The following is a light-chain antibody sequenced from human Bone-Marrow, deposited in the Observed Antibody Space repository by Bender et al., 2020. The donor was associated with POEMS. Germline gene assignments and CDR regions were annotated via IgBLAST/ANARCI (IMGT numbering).Light chain of an antibody. CDR3: AAWDDTLGSPV. CDR1: SSNIGNNY. J-gene: IGLJ3*02. V-gene: IGLV1-51*01. CDR2: DNN. Sequence: QSLLTQPPSVSAAPGQKLTISCSGSSSNIGNNYVFWYQQVPGTAPKLLIYDNNERPSGIPDRFSASKSGTSASLAIVGRRSEDEADYHCAAWDDTLGSPVFGGGTKLTVL.